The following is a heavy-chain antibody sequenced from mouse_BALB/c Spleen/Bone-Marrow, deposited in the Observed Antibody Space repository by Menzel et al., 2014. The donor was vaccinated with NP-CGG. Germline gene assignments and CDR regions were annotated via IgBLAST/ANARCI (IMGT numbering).Heavy chain of an antibody. CDR2: INPSNGGT. J-gene: IGHJ4*01. D-gene: IGHD2-12*01. CDR1: GYTFSCDY. V-gene: IGHV1S81*02. Sequence: VQLQQSGAELVKPGASVKLSCKASGYTFSCDYMYWVKQRPGQGLEWIGEINPSNGGTNFNEKFKSKATLTVDKSSSTAYMQLSSLTSEDSAVYYCTRSRRAMDYWGQGTSVTVSS. CDR3: TRSRRAMDY.